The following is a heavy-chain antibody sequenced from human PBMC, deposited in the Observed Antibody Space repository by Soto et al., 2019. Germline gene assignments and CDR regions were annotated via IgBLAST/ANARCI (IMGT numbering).Heavy chain of an antibody. CDR2: IWYDGSNK. J-gene: IGHJ4*02. D-gene: IGHD2-21*02. CDR1: GFTFSSYG. CDR3: ARDWTDSLYSFDY. V-gene: IGHV3-33*01. Sequence: GGSLRLSCAASGFTFSSYGMHWVRQAPGKGLEWVAVIWYDGSNKYYADSVKGRFTISRDNSKNTLYLQMNSLRAEDTAVYYCARDWTDSLYSFDYWGQGTLVTVSS.